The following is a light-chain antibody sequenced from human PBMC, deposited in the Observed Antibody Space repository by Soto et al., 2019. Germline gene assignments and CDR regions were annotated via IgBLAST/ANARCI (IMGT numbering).Light chain of an antibody. V-gene: IGLV2-8*01. J-gene: IGLJ1*01. CDR1: SSDVGGYNY. Sequence: QSALTQPPSASGSPGQSVAISCTGTSSDVGGYNYVSWYQQHPGKAPKLMIYEVNKRPSGVPDRFSGSKSGNTASLTISGLQAEDEADYYCSSYTSSSIPYVFGTGTKLTVL. CDR3: SSYTSSSIPYV. CDR2: EVN.